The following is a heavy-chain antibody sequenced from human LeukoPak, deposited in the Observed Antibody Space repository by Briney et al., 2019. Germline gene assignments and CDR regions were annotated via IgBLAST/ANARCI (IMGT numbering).Heavy chain of an antibody. Sequence: PSETLSLTCTVSGGSISSYYWSRIRQPPGKGLEWIGYIYYSGSTNYNPSLKSRVTISVDTSKNQFSLKLSSVTAADTAVYYCARTRSAGPRSQTIWFGELLGYYFDYWGQGTLVTVSS. CDR3: ARTRSAGPRSQTIWFGELLGYYFDY. D-gene: IGHD3-10*01. CDR1: GGSISSYY. J-gene: IGHJ4*02. V-gene: IGHV4-59*01. CDR2: IYYSGST.